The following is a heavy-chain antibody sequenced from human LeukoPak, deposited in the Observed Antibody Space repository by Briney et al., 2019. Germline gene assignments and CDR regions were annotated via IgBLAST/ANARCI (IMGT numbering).Heavy chain of an antibody. Sequence: GGSLRLSCAASGFTFRSYTMNWVRQTPAKGLEWDSSIRSSGTDLYYGDSVRGRFTISRDNAKNSLYLQINSLTTEDTAVYYCARGVPASVAGSFDYWGQGILVSVSS. D-gene: IGHD6-19*01. CDR1: GFTFRSYT. V-gene: IGHV3-21*01. CDR3: ARGVPASVAGSFDY. J-gene: IGHJ4*02. CDR2: IRSSGTDL.